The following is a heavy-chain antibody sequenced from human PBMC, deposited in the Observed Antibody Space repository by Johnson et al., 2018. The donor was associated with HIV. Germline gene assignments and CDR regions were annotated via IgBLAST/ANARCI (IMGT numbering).Heavy chain of an antibody. Sequence: QVQLVESGGGVVQSGRSLRLSCAASGFTFSSYGMHWVRQAPGKGLEWVAVISYDGSNKYYADSVKGRFTISRDSSKNTLYLQRNSLRAEDTAVYYCARSKAFDIWGQGTMVTVSS. CDR3: ARSKAFDI. V-gene: IGHV3-30*07. J-gene: IGHJ3*02. CDR1: GFTFSSYG. CDR2: ISYDGSNK.